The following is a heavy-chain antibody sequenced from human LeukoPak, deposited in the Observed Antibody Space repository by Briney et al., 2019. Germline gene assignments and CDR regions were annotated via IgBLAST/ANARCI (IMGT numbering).Heavy chain of an antibody. V-gene: IGHV1-18*01. CDR1: GYTFTSYG. CDR2: ISAYNGNT. Sequence: GASVKVSCKASGYTFTSYGINWVRQAPGQGLEWMGWISAYNGNTNYAQKLQGRVTMTTDTSTSTIYMEVRSLRSDDTAVYYCAREPAYCGGDCYSDLWGQGTLVTVSS. J-gene: IGHJ5*02. D-gene: IGHD2-21*02. CDR3: AREPAYCGGDCYSDL.